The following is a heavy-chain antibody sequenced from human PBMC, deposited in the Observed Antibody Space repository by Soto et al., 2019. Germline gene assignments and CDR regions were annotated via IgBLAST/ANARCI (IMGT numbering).Heavy chain of an antibody. D-gene: IGHD3-22*01. CDR3: ARGLTLSSGYYSPFDY. CDR2: IIPIFGTA. J-gene: IGHJ4*02. Sequence: QVQLVQSGAEVKKPGSSVKVSCKASGGTFSSYAISWVRQAPGQGLEWMGGIIPIFGTANYAQKFQGRVTITADESTSTAYMELSSLRSEDTALYYCARGLTLSSGYYSPFDYWGQGTLVTVSS. V-gene: IGHV1-69*01. CDR1: GGTFSSYA.